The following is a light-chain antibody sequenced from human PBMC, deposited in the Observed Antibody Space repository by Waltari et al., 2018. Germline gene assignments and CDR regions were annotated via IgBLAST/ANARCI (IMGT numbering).Light chain of an antibody. CDR1: ASNVASFG. CDR2: ENT. V-gene: IGLV1-40*01. Sequence: QSVLTQAPSMSGAPGQRVTIPCTGDASNVASFGVNWYQHLPGRAPKLLIYENTKRPSGVPDRFSGSKSGTSASLAIEGLQPEDEGDYYCQSYDNSLRGSVLFGGGTKVTV. J-gene: IGLJ3*02. CDR3: QSYDNSLRGSVL.